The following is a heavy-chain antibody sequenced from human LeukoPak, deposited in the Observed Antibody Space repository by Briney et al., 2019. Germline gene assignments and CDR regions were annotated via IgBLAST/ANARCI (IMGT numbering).Heavy chain of an antibody. Sequence: SETLSLTCTVSGASVIDYYWSWIRQPPGKGLEWIGYIYYSGSTNYNPSLKSRVTISVDTSKNQFSLKLSSVTAADTAVYYCARERGYYGYYFDYWGQGTLVTASS. D-gene: IGHD3-22*01. CDR1: GASVIDYY. J-gene: IGHJ4*02. V-gene: IGHV4-59*02. CDR2: IYYSGST. CDR3: ARERGYYGYYFDY.